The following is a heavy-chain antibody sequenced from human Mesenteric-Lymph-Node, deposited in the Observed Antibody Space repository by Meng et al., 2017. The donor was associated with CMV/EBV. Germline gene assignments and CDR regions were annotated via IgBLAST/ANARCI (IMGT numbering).Heavy chain of an antibody. Sequence: GGSLRLSCVVSGFVVNSNYMSWVRQAPGKGLEWVAFIRFDGSSQYYADSVKGRFTISRDNSKNTLYLQMNSLRSEDAAVYYCAKDQSASRDILIPAAYDYWGQGTLVTVSS. D-gene: IGHD2-2*01. V-gene: IGHV3-30*02. CDR2: IRFDGSSQ. CDR1: GFVVNSNY. CDR3: AKDQSASRDILIPAAYDY. J-gene: IGHJ4*02.